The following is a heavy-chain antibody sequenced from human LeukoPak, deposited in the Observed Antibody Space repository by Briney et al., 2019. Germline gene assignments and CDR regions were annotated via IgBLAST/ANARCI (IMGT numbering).Heavy chain of an antibody. V-gene: IGHV4-39*01. D-gene: IGHD5-12*01. CDR3: ARGKWLRSRWFDP. CDR1: GGSISSNSYY. Sequence: PSETLSLTCAVSGGSISSNSYYWGWIRQPPGKGLEWIGSIYYSGSTYYKSSLKSRVTISVDTSKNQFSLKLSSVTAADTAVYYCARGKWLRSRWFDPWGQGTLVTVSS. CDR2: IYYSGST. J-gene: IGHJ5*02.